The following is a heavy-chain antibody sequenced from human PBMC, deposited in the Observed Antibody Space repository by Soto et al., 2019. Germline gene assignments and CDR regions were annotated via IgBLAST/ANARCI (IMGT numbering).Heavy chain of an antibody. CDR3: ASAQTQWPQAFDI. Sequence: GESLKISCKGSGYSFTSYWIGWVRQMPGKGLEWMGIIYPGDSDTRYSPSFQGQVTISADKAISTAYLQWSSLKASDTAMYYCASAQTQWPQAFDIWGQGTMVTVSS. V-gene: IGHV5-51*01. CDR2: IYPGDSDT. D-gene: IGHD6-19*01. CDR1: GYSFTSYW. J-gene: IGHJ3*02.